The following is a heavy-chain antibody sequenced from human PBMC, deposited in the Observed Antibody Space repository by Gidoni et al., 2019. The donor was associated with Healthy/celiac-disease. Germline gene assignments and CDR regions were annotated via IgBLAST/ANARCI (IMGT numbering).Heavy chain of an antibody. D-gene: IGHD2-15*01. CDR2: IYHSGST. J-gene: IGHJ4*02. V-gene: IGHV4-4*02. Sequence: QVQLQESGPGRVKPSGTLSLTCAVSGGSISSSTWWSWVRQPPGKGLEWIGEIYHSGSTNYNPSLKSRVTISVDKSKNQFSLKLSSVTAADTAVYYCAREGCSGGSCYSRRYYFDYWGQGTLVTVSS. CDR1: GGSISSSTW. CDR3: AREGCSGGSCYSRRYYFDY.